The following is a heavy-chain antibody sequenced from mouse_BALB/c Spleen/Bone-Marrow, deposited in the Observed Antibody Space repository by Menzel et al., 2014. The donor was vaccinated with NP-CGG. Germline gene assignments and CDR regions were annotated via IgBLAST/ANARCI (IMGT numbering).Heavy chain of an antibody. D-gene: IGHD2-4*01. CDR3: SREITRYAVDY. CDR1: GYAFTNYW. V-gene: IGHV1-54*03. Sequence: VKLVESGAELVRPGTSVKVSCKASGYAFTNYWIEWVKQRPGQGLEWIGVINPGSGGVNYNEKFKGKATLTADKSFSTAYIQLSSLTSDDSAVYFCSREITRYAVDYWGQGTSVTVSS. CDR2: INPGSGGV. J-gene: IGHJ4*01.